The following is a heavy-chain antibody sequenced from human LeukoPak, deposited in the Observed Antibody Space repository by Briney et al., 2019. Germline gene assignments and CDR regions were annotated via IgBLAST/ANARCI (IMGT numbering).Heavy chain of an antibody. CDR3: AKDMVRGYYFDC. D-gene: IGHD3-10*01. V-gene: IGHV3-23*01. Sequence: GGSLRLSCAASGFTFSSYAMSWVRQAPGKGLEWVSAISGSSDATIYADSVKGRFTVSRDNSKNTLYLQMNSLRAEDTAVYFCAKDMVRGYYFDCWGRGTLITVSS. CDR2: ISGSSDAT. CDR1: GFTFSSYA. J-gene: IGHJ4*02.